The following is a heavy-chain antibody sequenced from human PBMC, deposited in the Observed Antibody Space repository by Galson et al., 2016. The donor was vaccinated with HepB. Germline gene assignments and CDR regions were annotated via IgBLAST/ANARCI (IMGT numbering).Heavy chain of an antibody. CDR3: ARDGEMATIYY. D-gene: IGHD5-24*01. CDR2: IIPILGTA. V-gene: IGHV1-69*13. CDR1: GGTFSNYA. J-gene: IGHJ4*02. Sequence: SVKVSCKASGGTFSNYAISWVRQAPGQGLEWMGGIIPILGTAHYAQKFQGRVTITADDSSSTAYMELSSLRSEDTALYYCARDGEMATIYYWGQGTLVTVSS.